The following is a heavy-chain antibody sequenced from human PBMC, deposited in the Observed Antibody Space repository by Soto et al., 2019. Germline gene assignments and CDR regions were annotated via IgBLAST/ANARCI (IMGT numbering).Heavy chain of an antibody. CDR2: IDPSDSYT. CDR3: AILYCSGGSCPKNYYGMDV. V-gene: IGHV5-10-1*01. Sequence: GESLKISWKGAGYSFTNYWISRVSQMPGKGLEWMGRIDPSDSYTNYSPSFQGHVTISADKSISTAYLQWSSLKASDTAMYYCAILYCSGGSCPKNYYGMDVWGQGTTVTVSS. J-gene: IGHJ6*02. CDR1: GYSFTNYW. D-gene: IGHD2-15*01.